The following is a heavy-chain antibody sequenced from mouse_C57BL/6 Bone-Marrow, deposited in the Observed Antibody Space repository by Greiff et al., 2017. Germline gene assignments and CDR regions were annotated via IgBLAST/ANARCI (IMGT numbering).Heavy chain of an antibody. CDR3: ARQVFDWYFDV. CDR2: IYPGVGYT. CDR1: GYTFTNYW. J-gene: IGHJ1*03. V-gene: IGHV1-63*01. Sequence: QVQLQQSGAELVRPGTSVKMSCKASGYTFTNYWMGWAKQRPGHGLEWIGDIYPGVGYTTYNEKFKGKATLTADKSSSTAYMQFSSLTSEDSAIYYCARQVFDWYFDVWGTGTTVTVSS.